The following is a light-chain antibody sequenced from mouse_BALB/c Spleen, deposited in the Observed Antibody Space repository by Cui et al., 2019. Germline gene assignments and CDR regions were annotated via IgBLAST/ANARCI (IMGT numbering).Light chain of an antibody. CDR3: QHFWGTPLT. J-gene: IGKJ5*01. Sequence: DIQMTQSPASLSVSVGETVTITCRASENIYGNLAWYQQKQGKSPQLLVYAATNLADGVPSRFSGSGSGTQYSLKINSLQSEDFGSYYCQHFWGTPLTFGAGTKLELK. CDR2: AAT. V-gene: IGKV12-46*01. CDR1: ENIYGN.